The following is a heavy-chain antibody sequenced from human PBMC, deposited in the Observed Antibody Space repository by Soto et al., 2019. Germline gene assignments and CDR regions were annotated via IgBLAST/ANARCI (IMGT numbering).Heavy chain of an antibody. CDR1: GYTFTDYA. Sequence: SVKGSCKASGYTFTDYAIHWLRQAPGQGLEWMGWINTESGNTKYSQRFQDRVSFTRDTSASTVYMELTSLKSEDMTVYYCAITYKGLPAALFGMDFWAQGATVPVS. V-gene: IGHV1-3*04. CDR2: INTESGNT. CDR3: AITYKGLPAALFGMDF. J-gene: IGHJ6*02. D-gene: IGHD2-15*01.